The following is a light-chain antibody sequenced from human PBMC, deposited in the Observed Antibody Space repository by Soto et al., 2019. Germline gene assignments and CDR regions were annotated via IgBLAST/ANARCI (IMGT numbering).Light chain of an antibody. V-gene: IGLV2-18*02. CDR2: DVS. J-gene: IGLJ1*01. CDR1: SSDVGSYNR. CDR3: SSYTITSTYV. Sequence: QSALTQPPSVSGSPGQSVTISCTGTSSDVGSYNRVSWYQQPPGTAPKLMIYDVSNRPSGVPDRFSGSKSGNVASLTISGLRAEDEADYYCSSYTITSTYVFGTGTKVTVL.